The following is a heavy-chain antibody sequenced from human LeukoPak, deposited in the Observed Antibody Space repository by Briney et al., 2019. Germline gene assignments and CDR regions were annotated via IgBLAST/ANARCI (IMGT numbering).Heavy chain of an antibody. D-gene: IGHD3-10*01. V-gene: IGHV4-59*01. J-gene: IGHJ4*02. Sequence: SETLSLTCTVSGGSISSYYWSWIRQPPGKGLEWIGYIYYSGSTNYNPSLKSRVTISVDTSKNQFSLKLSSVTAADTAVCYCARVRMVRGVILKGYFDYWGQGTLVTVSS. CDR1: GGSISSYY. CDR2: IYYSGST. CDR3: ARVRMVRGVILKGYFDY.